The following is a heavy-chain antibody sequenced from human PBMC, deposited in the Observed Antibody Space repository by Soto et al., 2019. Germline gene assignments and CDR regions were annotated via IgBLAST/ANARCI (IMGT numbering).Heavy chain of an antibody. J-gene: IGHJ5*02. CDR2: VSGSGGTT. CDR1: GFTFSSSA. Sequence: EVQLLDSGGGLVQPGGSLRLSCAASGFTFSSSAMSWVRQAPGKGLEWVSAVSGSGGTTYYADSVRGRVTISRANYTNTLQLQINSLKDENTAIYFCARCTVEPILTSGWCYYLEHSGQGPMVTVSS. D-gene: IGHD6-19*01. CDR3: ARCTVEPILTSGWCYYLEH. V-gene: IGHV3-23*01.